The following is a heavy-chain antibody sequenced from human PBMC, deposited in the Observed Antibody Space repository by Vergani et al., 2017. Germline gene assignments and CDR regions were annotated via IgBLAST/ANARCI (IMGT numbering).Heavy chain of an antibody. J-gene: IGHJ4*02. CDR2: IYPGDSDT. CDR1: GYSFTSYW. CDR3: ARHGGYYDPGDY. Sequence: VRLVESGGGLVQPGESLKISCKGSGYSFTSYWIGWVRQMPGKGLEWMGIIYPGDSDTRYSPSFQGQVTISADKSISTAYLQWSSLKAADTAMYYCARHGGYYDPGDYWGQGTLVTVSS. D-gene: IGHD3-3*01. V-gene: IGHV5-51*01.